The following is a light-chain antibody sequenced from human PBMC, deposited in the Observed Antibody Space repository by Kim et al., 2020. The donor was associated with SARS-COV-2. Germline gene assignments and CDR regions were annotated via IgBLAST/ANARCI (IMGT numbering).Light chain of an antibody. CDR3: QQYGTTPLT. CDR2: GAS. CDR1: QSISIAL. J-gene: IGKJ4*01. Sequence: LPPGETAALSCRASQSISIALLAWYQQRPGQGPRLLMSGASIRATGIPDRFSGSGSGTDFTLTISRLETDDFAVYYCQQYGTTPLTFGGGTKVEI. V-gene: IGKV3-20*01.